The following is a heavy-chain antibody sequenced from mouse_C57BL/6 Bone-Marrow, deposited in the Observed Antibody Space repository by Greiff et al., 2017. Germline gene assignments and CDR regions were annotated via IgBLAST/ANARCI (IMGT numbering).Heavy chain of an antibody. J-gene: IGHJ4*01. CDR1: GYTFTSYW. V-gene: IGHV1-64*01. D-gene: IGHD2-2*01. CDR3: ARLGVRTSACGYAMDY. Sequence: QVQLHQPGAELVKPGASVKLSCKASGYTFTSYWMHWVKQRPGQGLEWIGMIHPNSGSTNYNEKFKSKATLTVDKSSSTAYMQLSSLTSEDSAVYYCARLGVRTSACGYAMDYWGQGTSVTVSS. CDR2: IHPNSGST.